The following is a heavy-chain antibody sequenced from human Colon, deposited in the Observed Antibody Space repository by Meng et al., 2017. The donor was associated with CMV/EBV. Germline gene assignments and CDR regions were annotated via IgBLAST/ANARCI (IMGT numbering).Heavy chain of an antibody. CDR2: IYSGYNT. Sequence: AASEITVSNNYMSRVRQAPGKGLEWVAAIYSGYNTYYPDSVKGRFTISRDDSKNTLYLQMNNLRVEDTAVYYCAREGHCGGDCYSDSWGQGILVTVSS. CDR3: AREGHCGGDCYSDS. D-gene: IGHD2-21*02. CDR1: EITVSNNY. J-gene: IGHJ5*01. V-gene: IGHV3-53*01.